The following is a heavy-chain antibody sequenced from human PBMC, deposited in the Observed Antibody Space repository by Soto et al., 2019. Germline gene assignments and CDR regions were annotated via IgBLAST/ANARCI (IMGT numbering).Heavy chain of an antibody. CDR3: AKDICAYSSGSCYFDY. Sequence: GGSLRLSCAASGFTFSSYVMSWVRQAPGKGLEWVSTISDSASSTYYTDSVKGRFTISRDNSKNTLYLQMNSLRAEDTAIYYCAKDICAYSSGSCYFDYWGQGTLVTVPQ. CDR1: GFTFSSYV. CDR2: ISDSASST. D-gene: IGHD6-19*01. J-gene: IGHJ4*02. V-gene: IGHV3-23*01.